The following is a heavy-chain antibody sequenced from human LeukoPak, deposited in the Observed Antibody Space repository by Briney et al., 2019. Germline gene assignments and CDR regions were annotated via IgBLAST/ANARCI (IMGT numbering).Heavy chain of an antibody. CDR1: GFTFDDYA. J-gene: IGHJ4*02. D-gene: IGHD3-10*01. Sequence: PGRSLRLSCAASGFTFDDYAMHWVRQAPGKGLEWVSGISWNSGSIGYADSVKGRFTISRDNAKNSLYLQMNSLRAEDTALYYCAKDHYGSGSYYNPGYWGQGTLVTVSS. V-gene: IGHV3-9*01. CDR2: ISWNSGSI. CDR3: AKDHYGSGSYYNPGY.